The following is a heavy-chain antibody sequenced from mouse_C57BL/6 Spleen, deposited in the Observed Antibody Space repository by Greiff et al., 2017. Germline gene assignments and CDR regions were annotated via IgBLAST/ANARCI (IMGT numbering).Heavy chain of an antibody. CDR1: GYSITRGYY. J-gene: IGHJ3*01. CDR3: ARDWGYDGYPFAY. D-gene: IGHD2-3*01. Sequence: VQLKESGPGLVKPSQSLSLTCSVTGYSITRGYYWNWLRQFPGNKLEWMGYISYDGSNNYNPSLKNRISITRDTSKNQFFLKLNSVTTEDTATYYCARDWGYDGYPFAYWGQGTLVTVSA. CDR2: ISYDGSN. V-gene: IGHV3-6*01.